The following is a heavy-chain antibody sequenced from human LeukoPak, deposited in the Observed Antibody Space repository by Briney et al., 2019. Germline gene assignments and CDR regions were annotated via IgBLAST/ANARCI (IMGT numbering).Heavy chain of an antibody. CDR3: ARAPSEIGGYYPEYFRH. CDR2: IKSDGST. D-gene: IGHD3-22*01. V-gene: IGHV3-74*01. J-gene: IGHJ1*01. Sequence: GGSLRLSCAASGFTFSSYWMHWVRQAPGKGLVWVSRIKSDGSTRYSDSVKGRFTISRDNAKNTVSLQMTSLRAEDTGVYYCARAPSEIGGYYPEYFRHWGQGTLVIVSS. CDR1: GFTFSSYW.